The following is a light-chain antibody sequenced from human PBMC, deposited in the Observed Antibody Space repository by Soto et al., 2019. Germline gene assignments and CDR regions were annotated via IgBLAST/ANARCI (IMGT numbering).Light chain of an antibody. CDR3: QHRSEWPIT. V-gene: IGKV3-11*01. CDR1: ENVRTF. Sequence: VEFAQSAALRFLSPGERATLSCRASENVRTFVDWYQQKPGQAPRLLIHAASNRPTGIPARFSGSGSGTDFTLTISNLEPEDFAIYYCQHRSEWPITFGQGTRLAI. J-gene: IGKJ5*01. CDR2: AAS.